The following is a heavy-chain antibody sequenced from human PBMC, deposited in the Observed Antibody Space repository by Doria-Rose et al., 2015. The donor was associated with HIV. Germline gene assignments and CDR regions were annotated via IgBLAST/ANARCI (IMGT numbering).Heavy chain of an antibody. V-gene: IGHV2-26*01. CDR1: GVSLSSPGMG. CDR2: IFSDDER. CDR3: ARIKSSRWYHKYYFDF. D-gene: IGHD6-13*01. J-gene: IGHJ4*02. Sequence: QITLKESGPVLVKPTETHTLTCTVSGVSLSSPGMGVSWIRQPPGKALEWLANIFSDDERSYNTSLKSRLTISRGTSKSQVVLTMTDMDPVDTATYYCARIKSSRWYHKYYFDFWGQGTLVIVSA.